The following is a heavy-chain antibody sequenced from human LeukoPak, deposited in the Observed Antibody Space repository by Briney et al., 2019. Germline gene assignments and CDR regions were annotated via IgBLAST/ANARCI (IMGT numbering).Heavy chain of an antibody. V-gene: IGHV3-21*01. Sequence: GGSLRLSCAASGFTFSSYSMNWVRQAPGKGLEWVSSISSSSSYIYYADSVKGRLTISRDNAKNSLYLQMNSLRAEDTAVYYCARGGLYSSGWYLDYWGQGTLVTVSS. CDR1: GFTFSSYS. D-gene: IGHD6-19*01. CDR2: ISSSSSYI. CDR3: ARGGLYSSGWYLDY. J-gene: IGHJ4*02.